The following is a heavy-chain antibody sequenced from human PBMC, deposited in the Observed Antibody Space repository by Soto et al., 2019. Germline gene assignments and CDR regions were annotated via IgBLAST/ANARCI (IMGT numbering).Heavy chain of an antibody. Sequence: PEGSLRRSWAPSAFTVSSHIMNWDRQAPRKALEWGPSINTNGGSRYYSDSVRGRCTISRDNSKNSLYLQRNSLRADDTAVYYYARSSNCWDVWGQGTSVTVSS. CDR1: AFTVSSHI. D-gene: IGHD2-2*01. V-gene: IGHV3-21*01. CDR3: ARSSNCWDV. J-gene: IGHJ6*02. CDR2: INTNGGSR.